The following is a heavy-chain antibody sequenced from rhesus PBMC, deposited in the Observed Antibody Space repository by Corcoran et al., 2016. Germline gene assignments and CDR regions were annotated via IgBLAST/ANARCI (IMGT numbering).Heavy chain of an antibody. Sequence: QVQLQESGPGLVKPSETPSLTCAVSGHPTSSGYGWGWVRLPPGKGLGWVGYIGGSSDSTNDTPSLKSRVTISKDTSKTQFSLKLSSVTAADTAVYYCARATVTRGDYWGQGVLVTVSS. J-gene: IGHJ4*01. CDR1: GHPTSSGYG. CDR3: ARATVTRGDY. D-gene: IGHD5-12*01. V-gene: IGHV4-127*01. CDR2: IGGSSDST.